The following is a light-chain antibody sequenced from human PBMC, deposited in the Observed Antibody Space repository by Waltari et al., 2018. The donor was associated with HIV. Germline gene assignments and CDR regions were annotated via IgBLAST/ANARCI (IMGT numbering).Light chain of an antibody. J-gene: IGLJ1*01. CDR3: SSYTSSSTRV. Sequence: QSALTQPASVSGSPGTAITISCTGTSSNVGDYHYVSWYQQHPGKAPKLIIYDVSNRPSGVSNRFSGSKSGNTASLTISGLQTEDEADYYCSSYTSSSTRVFGTGTKVTVL. CDR2: DVS. V-gene: IGLV2-14*01. CDR1: SSNVGDYHY.